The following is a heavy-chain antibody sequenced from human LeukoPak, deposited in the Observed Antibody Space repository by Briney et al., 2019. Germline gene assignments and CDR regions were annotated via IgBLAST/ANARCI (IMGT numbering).Heavy chain of an antibody. CDR2: TYYRSKWYN. CDR1: GDSVSSNSAA. V-gene: IGHV6-1*01. Sequence: SQTLSLTCAISGDSVSSNSAAWSGIRQSPSRGLEWLGRTYYRSKWYNEYALSGKSRITINPDTSKNHFSLQLNSVTPEDTAVYYCAGLSYTYVPIWGQGTLVTVSS. J-gene: IGHJ4*02. D-gene: IGHD5-18*01. CDR3: AGLSYTYVPI.